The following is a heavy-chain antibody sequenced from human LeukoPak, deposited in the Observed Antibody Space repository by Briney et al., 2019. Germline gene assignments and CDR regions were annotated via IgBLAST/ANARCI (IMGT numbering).Heavy chain of an antibody. CDR1: GGTFSSYA. J-gene: IGHJ6*03. CDR3: ARGTELRYFDWLSNLYYYYYYMDV. V-gene: IGHV1-69*06. CDR2: IIPIFGTA. D-gene: IGHD3-9*01. Sequence: SVKVSCKASGGTFSSYAVNWVRQAPGQGLEWMGGIIPIFGTANYAQKFQGRVTITADKSTSTAYMELSSLRSDDTAVYYCARGTELRYFDWLSNLYYYYYYMDVWGKGTTVTISS.